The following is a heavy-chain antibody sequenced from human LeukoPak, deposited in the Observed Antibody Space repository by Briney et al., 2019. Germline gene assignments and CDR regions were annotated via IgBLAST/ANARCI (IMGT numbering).Heavy chain of an antibody. V-gene: IGHV3-74*01. D-gene: IGHD1-20*01. Sequence: SGGSLRLSCAASGFTFSNYWMHWVRQAPGKGLVWVSRINSDGSTTNYADSVKGRFTISRDNAKNTLYMEMNSLRAEDTAVYYCARGYITVLTLWGQGTLVTVSS. CDR2: INSDGSTT. CDR1: GFTFSNYW. J-gene: IGHJ4*02. CDR3: ARGYITVLTL.